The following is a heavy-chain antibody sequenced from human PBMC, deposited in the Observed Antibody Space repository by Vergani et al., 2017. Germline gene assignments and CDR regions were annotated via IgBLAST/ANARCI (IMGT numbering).Heavy chain of an antibody. J-gene: IGHJ6*03. Sequence: EVQLVESGGGLVQPGGSLRLSCAASGFTFSSYWMSWVRQAPGKGLEWVANIKQDGSEKYYVDSVKGRFTISRDNAKNSLYLQMNSLRAEDTAVYYCARDVVGEADDYGDYRPTNYYMDVWGKGTTVTVSS. CDR2: IKQDGSEK. V-gene: IGHV3-7*03. D-gene: IGHD4-17*01. CDR1: GFTFSSYW. CDR3: ARDVVGEADDYGDYRPTNYYMDV.